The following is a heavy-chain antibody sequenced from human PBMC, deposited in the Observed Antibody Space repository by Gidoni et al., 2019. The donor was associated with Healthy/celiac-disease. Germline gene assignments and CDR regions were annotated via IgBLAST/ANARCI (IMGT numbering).Heavy chain of an antibody. CDR2: ISSSSSYI. Sequence: EVQLVESGGGLVKPGGSLRLSCAASGFTFSSYSMNWVRQAPGKGLEWVSSISSSSSYIYYADSVKGRFTISRDNAKNSLYLQMNSLRAEDTAVYYCARDHEHYDILTGYSNFDYWGQGTLVTVSS. J-gene: IGHJ4*02. CDR3: ARDHEHYDILTGYSNFDY. CDR1: GFTFSSYS. V-gene: IGHV3-21*01. D-gene: IGHD3-9*01.